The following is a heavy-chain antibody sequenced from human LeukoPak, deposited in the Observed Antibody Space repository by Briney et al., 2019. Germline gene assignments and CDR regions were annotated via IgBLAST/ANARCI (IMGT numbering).Heavy chain of an antibody. CDR3: AREHSSSGWGYFDY. V-gene: IGHV3-48*03. CDR2: ITNRGSGSTI. Sequence: QPGGSLILSCAASGFTFSSYEMNWVRQAPGKGLEWVSYITNRGSGSTIYYAGSVKGRFTVSRDDAKNSLYLQMNSLRVEDTAVYYCAREHSSSGWGYFDYWGQGALVTVSS. D-gene: IGHD6-25*01. J-gene: IGHJ4*02. CDR1: GFTFSSYE.